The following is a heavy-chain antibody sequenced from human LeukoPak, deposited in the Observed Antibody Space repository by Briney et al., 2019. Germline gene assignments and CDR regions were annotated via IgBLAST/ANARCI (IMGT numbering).Heavy chain of an antibody. J-gene: IGHJ4*02. CDR3: ARVRYYYDSSAYPDYFDY. Sequence: ASGKLCCKASGYPFTSYYMHWVRLAPGQGLGWVGIINPSGGSTSYAQKFQGIVTMTRDTSTSTVYMELSRLRPEDTAVYYCARVRYYYDSSAYPDYFDYGGKGTLVTVPS. CDR1: GYPFTSYY. V-gene: IGHV1-46*01. CDR2: INPSGGST. D-gene: IGHD3-22*01.